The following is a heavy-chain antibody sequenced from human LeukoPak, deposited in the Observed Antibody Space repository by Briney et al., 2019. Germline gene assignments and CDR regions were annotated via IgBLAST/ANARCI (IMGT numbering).Heavy chain of an antibody. CDR2: ISYDGSNK. CDR1: GFTFSSYA. CDR3: ARDAQLVGATTFSYFDY. V-gene: IGHV3-30-3*01. D-gene: IGHD1-26*01. J-gene: IGHJ4*02. Sequence: PGRSLRLSCAASGFTFSSYAMHWVRQAPGKGLEWVAVISYDGSNKYYADSVKGRFTISRDNSKNTLYLQMNSLRAEDTAVYYCARDAQLVGATTFSYFDYWGQGTLVTVSS.